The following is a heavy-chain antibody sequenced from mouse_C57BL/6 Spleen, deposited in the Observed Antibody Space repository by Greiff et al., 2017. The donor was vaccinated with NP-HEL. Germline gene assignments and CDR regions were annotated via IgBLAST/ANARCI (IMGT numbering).Heavy chain of an antibody. CDR2: ISYDGSN. J-gene: IGHJ1*03. V-gene: IGHV3-6*01. Sequence: DVQLQESGPGLVKPSQSLSLTCSVTGYSITSGYYWNWIRQFPGNKLEWMGYISYDGSNNYNPSLKNRISITRDTSKNQFFLKLNSVTTEDTATYYCAREEVITTVVAPNWYFDVWGTGTTVTVSS. D-gene: IGHD1-1*01. CDR1: GYSITSGYY. CDR3: AREEVITTVVAPNWYFDV.